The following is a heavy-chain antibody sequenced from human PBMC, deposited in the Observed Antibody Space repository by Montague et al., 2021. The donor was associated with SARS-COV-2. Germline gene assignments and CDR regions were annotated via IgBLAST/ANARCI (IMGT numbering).Heavy chain of an antibody. CDR2: ISYTGST. CDR1: GGSISSNLFY. Sequence: SETLSLTCTVSGGSISSNLFYWGWIRQTPGKGLEWIGDISYTGSTYYNPSLKSRVTVAVDTSKNQFSLSLISLTAADTAMYYCARHVDPSGGICRNWYFDLWGHGSLVTVSS. CDR3: ARHVDPSGGICRNWYFDL. J-gene: IGHJ2*01. D-gene: IGHD2-15*01. V-gene: IGHV4-39*01.